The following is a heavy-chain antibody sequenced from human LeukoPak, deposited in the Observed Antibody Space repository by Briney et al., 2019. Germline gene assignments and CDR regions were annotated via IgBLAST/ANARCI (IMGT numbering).Heavy chain of an antibody. CDR1: GGSFSGYY. CDR2: IYTSGST. J-gene: IGHJ5*02. CDR3: ARVLQYYYGSGSSWFDP. D-gene: IGHD3-10*01. V-gene: IGHV4-59*10. Sequence: SETLSLTCAVYGGSFSGYYWSWIRQPAGKGLEWIGRIYTSGSTNYNPSLKSRVTISVDTSKNQFSLNLSSVTAADTAVYYCARVLQYYYGSGSSWFDPWGQGTLVTVSS.